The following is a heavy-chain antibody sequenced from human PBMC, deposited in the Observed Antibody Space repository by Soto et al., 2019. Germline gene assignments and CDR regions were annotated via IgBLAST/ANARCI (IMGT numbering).Heavy chain of an antibody. J-gene: IGHJ4*02. D-gene: IGHD2-2*01. CDR3: ARDGKCSSTSCYSIDY. CDR1: GFTFSSYW. V-gene: IGHV3-7*01. Sequence: GGSLRLCCAASGFTFSSYWMSWVRQAPGKGLEWVANIKQDGSEKYYVDSVKGRFTISRDNAKNSLYLQMNSLRAEDTAVYYCARDGKCSSTSCYSIDYWGQGTLVTVS. CDR2: IKQDGSEK.